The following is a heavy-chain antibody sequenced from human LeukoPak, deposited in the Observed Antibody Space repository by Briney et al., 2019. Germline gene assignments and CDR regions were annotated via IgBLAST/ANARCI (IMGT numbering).Heavy chain of an antibody. CDR1: GYTLTAYY. D-gene: IGHD3-3*01. Sequence: ASVKVSCMASGYTLTAYYMRGVRQAPGQGLEWVGRINPNRGGTNDAQKVQGRVTMTRDTSISTAYMELSRLRSDETAVYYCARGVGVTIFGVVIVEDYYYFMDVWGKGTTVTVSS. V-gene: IGHV1-2*06. CDR3: ARGVGVTIFGVVIVEDYYYFMDV. J-gene: IGHJ6*03. CDR2: INPNRGGT.